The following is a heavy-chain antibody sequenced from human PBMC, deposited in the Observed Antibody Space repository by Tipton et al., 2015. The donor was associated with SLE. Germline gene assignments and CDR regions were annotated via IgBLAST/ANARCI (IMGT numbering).Heavy chain of an antibody. J-gene: IGHJ4*02. CDR3: AKNTQYHNFWSGYLDF. Sequence: SLRLSCSASGLTFNNYAMHWVRQAPGKGLEYVSAISSNGGSTYYADSVKGRFTISRDNSKNTLYLQMGSLRAEDMAVYYCAKNTQYHNFWSGYLDFWGQGTLVTVSS. V-gene: IGHV3-64*02. D-gene: IGHD3-3*01. CDR2: ISSNGGST. CDR1: GLTFNNYA.